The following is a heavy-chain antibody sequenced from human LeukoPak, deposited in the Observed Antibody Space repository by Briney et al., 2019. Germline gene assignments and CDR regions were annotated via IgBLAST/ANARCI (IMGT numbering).Heavy chain of an antibody. J-gene: IGHJ4*02. D-gene: IGHD6-13*01. CDR3: ARGAAEGLDH. V-gene: IGHV1-3*04. Sequence: ASVKVSCKASGYTFTSNAMHWVRQAPGQRPEWMGWINTGNGNTIYSQKFQGRVTITRDTSANTAYMEVSSLRSEDTAVYYCARGAAEGLDHWGQGTLVTVSS. CDR1: GYTFTSNA. CDR2: INTGNGNT.